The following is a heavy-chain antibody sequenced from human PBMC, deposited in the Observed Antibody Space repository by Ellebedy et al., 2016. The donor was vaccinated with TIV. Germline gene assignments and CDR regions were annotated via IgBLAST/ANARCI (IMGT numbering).Heavy chain of an antibody. Sequence: SVKVSCXASGGTFSNFGFSWVRQAPGQRLEWMGGIIPIFHTAHYAQKFQGRVTITADDSTSTAYMELSSLRSEDTAVYYCARAPLSDSLYYYNYGMDVWGQGTTVTVSS. CDR3: ARAPLSDSLYYYNYGMDV. J-gene: IGHJ6*02. V-gene: IGHV1-69*13. D-gene: IGHD3-16*01. CDR2: IIPIFHTA. CDR1: GGTFSNFG.